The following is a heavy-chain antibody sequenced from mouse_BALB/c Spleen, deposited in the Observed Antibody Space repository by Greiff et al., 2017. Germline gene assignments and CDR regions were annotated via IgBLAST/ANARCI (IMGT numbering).Heavy chain of an antibody. J-gene: IGHJ3*01. V-gene: IGHV3-6*02. CDR1: GYSITSGYY. CDR2: ISYDGSN. CDR3: ARADSWFAY. Sequence: DVQLQESGPGRVKPSQSLSLTCSVTGYSITSGYYWNWIRQFPGNKLEWMGYISYDGSNNYNPSLKNRISITRDTSKNQFFLKLNSVTTEDTATYYCARADSWFAYWGQGTLVTVSA.